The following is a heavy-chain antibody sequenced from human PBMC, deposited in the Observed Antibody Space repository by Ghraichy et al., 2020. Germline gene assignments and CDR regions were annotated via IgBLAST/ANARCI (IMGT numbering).Heavy chain of an antibody. Sequence: GGSLRLSCAASGFTFSSYAMHWVRQAPGKGLEWVAVISYDGSNKYYADSVKGRFTISRDNSKNTLYLQMNSLRAEDTAVYYCARDGLVGICSGGSCSYYYYGMDVWGQGTTVTVSS. J-gene: IGHJ6*02. D-gene: IGHD2-15*01. V-gene: IGHV3-30*04. CDR1: GFTFSSYA. CDR3: ARDGLVGICSGGSCSYYYYGMDV. CDR2: ISYDGSNK.